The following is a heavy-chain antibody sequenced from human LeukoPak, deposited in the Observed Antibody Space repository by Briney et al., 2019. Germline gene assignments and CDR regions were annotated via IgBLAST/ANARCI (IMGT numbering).Heavy chain of an antibody. Sequence: SETLSLTCTVSGGSISSYYWSWIRQPAGKGLEWIGRIYTSGSTNYNPSLKSRVTISVDTSKNQFSLKLSSVTAADTAVYYCARLLRGGYSYGWGAFDIWGQGTMVTVSS. V-gene: IGHV4-4*07. CDR2: IYTSGST. J-gene: IGHJ3*02. CDR1: GGSISSYY. D-gene: IGHD5-18*01. CDR3: ARLLRGGYSYGWGAFDI.